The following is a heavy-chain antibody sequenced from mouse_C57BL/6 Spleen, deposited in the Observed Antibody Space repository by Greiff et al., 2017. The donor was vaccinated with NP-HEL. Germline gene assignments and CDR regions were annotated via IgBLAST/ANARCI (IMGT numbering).Heavy chain of an antibody. J-gene: IGHJ3*01. CDR3: TTSIYYDYGWFAY. D-gene: IGHD2-4*01. CDR2: IDPENGDT. CDR1: GFNIKDDY. Sequence: EVQLQQSGAELVRPGASVKLSCTASGFNIKDDYMHWVKQRPEQGLEWIGWIDPENGDTEYASRFQGKATITADTSSNTAYLQLSSLTSEDTAVYYCTTSIYYDYGWFAYWGQGTLVTVSA. V-gene: IGHV14-4*01.